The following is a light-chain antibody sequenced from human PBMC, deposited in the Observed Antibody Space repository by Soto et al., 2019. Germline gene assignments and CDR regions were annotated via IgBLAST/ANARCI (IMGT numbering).Light chain of an antibody. CDR1: SSDVGGYNY. V-gene: IGLV2-8*01. CDR2: EVS. Sequence: QSALTQPPSASGSPGQSVTISCTGTSSDVGGYNYVSWYQQHPGKAPKLMIYEVSKRPSGVPDRFSGSKSGNTASLTVSGLQAEDEADFYCSSYAGSNNTWVFGGGTKVTV. CDR3: SSYAGSNNTWV. J-gene: IGLJ3*02.